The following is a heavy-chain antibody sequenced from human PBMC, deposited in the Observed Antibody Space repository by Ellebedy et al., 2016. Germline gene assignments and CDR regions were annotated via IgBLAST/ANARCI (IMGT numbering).Heavy chain of an antibody. V-gene: IGHV4-34*01. D-gene: IGHD6-19*01. J-gene: IGHJ4*02. CDR1: GGSFSGYY. CDR3: ARGWAVAGYYFDY. Sequence: GSLRLSXAVYGGSFSGYYWSWIRQPPGKGLEWIGEINHSGSTNYNPSLKSRVTISVDTSKNQFSLKLSSVTAADTAVYYCARGWAVAGYYFDYWGQGTLVTVSS. CDR2: INHSGST.